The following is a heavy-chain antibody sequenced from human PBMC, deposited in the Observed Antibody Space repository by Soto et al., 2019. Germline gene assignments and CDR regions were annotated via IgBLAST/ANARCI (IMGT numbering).Heavy chain of an antibody. CDR1: GGSISSSSYY. D-gene: IGHD3-10*01. V-gene: IGHV4-39*01. J-gene: IGHJ4*02. CDR3: ATLWGQD. Sequence: QLQLQESGPGLVKPSETLSLTCTVSGGSISSSSYYWGWIRQPPGKGLEWIGRIYYSGSTYYNPSLTSRVTIPVATSNNQFSLKLSSVTAADTAVHYCATLWGQDWGQGTLVTVSS. CDR2: IYYSGST.